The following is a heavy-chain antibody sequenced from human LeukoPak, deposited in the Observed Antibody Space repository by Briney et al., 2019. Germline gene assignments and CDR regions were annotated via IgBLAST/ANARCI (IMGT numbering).Heavy chain of an antibody. V-gene: IGHV3-23*01. D-gene: IGHD2-2*01. Sequence: GGSLRLSCAASGFTFSTYAMSWVRQAPGKGLEWVLGISGSGGMTYYADSVKGRFTISRDNSKNTVYLQMNSLRVEDTAVYYCAKEREPYCSSASCQLDGFDIWGQGTMVTVSS. J-gene: IGHJ3*02. CDR1: GFTFSTYA. CDR3: AKEREPYCSSASCQLDGFDI. CDR2: ISGSGGMT.